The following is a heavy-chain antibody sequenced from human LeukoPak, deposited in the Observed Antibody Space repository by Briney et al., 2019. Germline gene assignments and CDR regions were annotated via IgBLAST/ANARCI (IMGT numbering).Heavy chain of an antibody. J-gene: IGHJ4*02. CDR2: IDSDGRST. CDR3: ARGGGYYGDYSDY. V-gene: IGHV3-74*01. Sequence: GESLRLSCAASGFTFRNYWMHWVRQAPGKGLVWVSRIDSDGRSTSYADSVKGRFAFSRDNAKNTLYLQMNSLRAEDTAVYYCARGGGYYGDYSDYWGQGTLVTVSS. D-gene: IGHD3-22*01. CDR1: GFTFRNYW.